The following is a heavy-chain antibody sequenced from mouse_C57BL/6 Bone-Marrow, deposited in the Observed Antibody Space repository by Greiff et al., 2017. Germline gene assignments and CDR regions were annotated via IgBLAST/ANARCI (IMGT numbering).Heavy chain of an antibody. CDR1: GYTFTSYW. CDR2: IPPNSGST. J-gene: IGHJ4*01. D-gene: IGHD1-1*01. V-gene: IGHV1-64*01. CDR3: ARCITTMDY. Sequence: QVQLQQPGAELVKPGASVQLSCKASGYTFTSYWMHWVKQRPGHGLEWIGMIPPNSGSTNYNEKFKSKATLTVDKSSSTAYMQLSSLTSEDSAVYYCARCITTMDYWGQGTSVTVSS.